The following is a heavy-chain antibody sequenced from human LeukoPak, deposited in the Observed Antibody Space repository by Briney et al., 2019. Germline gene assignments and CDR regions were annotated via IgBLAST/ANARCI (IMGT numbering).Heavy chain of an antibody. CDR3: ATEIRAVQDLYY. CDR2: ITSGSTYM. J-gene: IGHJ4*02. D-gene: IGHD3-10*01. Sequence: GGSLRPSCAASGLTFRSSAMNWVRQAPGKGLEWVSSITSGSTYMFYADAVKGRFTISRDDAKNSLYLQMNDLRVEDTAVYYCATEIRAVQDLYYWGQGTLVTVSS. CDR1: GLTFRSSA. V-gene: IGHV3-21*01.